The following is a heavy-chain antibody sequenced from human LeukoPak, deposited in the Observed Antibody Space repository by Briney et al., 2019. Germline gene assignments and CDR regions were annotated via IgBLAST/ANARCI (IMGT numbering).Heavy chain of an antibody. CDR3: ARYDYYDSRGLPLDAFDI. V-gene: IGHV4-4*07. Sequence: PSETLSLTCTVSGGSISSYYWSWIRQPAGKGLGWIGRIYTSGSTNYNPSLKSRVTISVDKSKNQFSLKLSSVTAADTAVYYCARYDYYDSRGLPLDAFDIWGQGTMVTVSS. CDR1: GGSISSYY. CDR2: IYTSGST. J-gene: IGHJ3*02. D-gene: IGHD3-22*01.